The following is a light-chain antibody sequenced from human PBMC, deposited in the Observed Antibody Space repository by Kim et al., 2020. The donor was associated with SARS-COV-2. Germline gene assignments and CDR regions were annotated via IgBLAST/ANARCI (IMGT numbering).Light chain of an antibody. J-gene: IGKJ5*01. CDR1: QGVSTY. V-gene: IGKV1-9*01. CDR3: QQLNTYPIT. CDR2: AAS. Sequence: DIQLTQSPSFLSASVGDRVTITCRASQGVSTYLAWYRQQPGKAPKVLIYAASTLQSGVPSRFSGSGSGTEFTLTINSLQPEDFATYYCQQLNTYPITFGQGTRLEIK.